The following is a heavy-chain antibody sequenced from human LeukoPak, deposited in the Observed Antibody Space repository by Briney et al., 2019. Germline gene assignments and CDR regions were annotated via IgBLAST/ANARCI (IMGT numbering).Heavy chain of an antibody. CDR2: MNSDGGQK. Sequence: GGSLRLYCAVSGFTFSSSWMTWVRQAPGKGLEWVATMNSDGGQKSYVDSVKGRFTISRDNAKNSLYLQMNSLRAEDTAVYYCARNYAYNHFDYWGQGTLVTVSS. D-gene: IGHD5-24*01. J-gene: IGHJ4*02. CDR3: ARNYAYNHFDY. V-gene: IGHV3-7*01. CDR1: GFTFSSSW.